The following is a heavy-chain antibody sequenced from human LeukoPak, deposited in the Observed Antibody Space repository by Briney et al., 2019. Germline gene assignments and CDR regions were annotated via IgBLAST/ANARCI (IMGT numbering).Heavy chain of an antibody. CDR2: IRYDGSNK. CDR1: GFTFSSYG. CDR3: AKVQHFGVDWFDP. V-gene: IGHV3-30*02. Sequence: GGSLRLSCAASGFTFSSYGMHWVRQAPGKGLEWVAFIRYDGSNKYYADSAKGRFTISRDNSKNTLYLQMNSLRAEDTAVYYCAKVQHFGVDWFDPWGQGTLVTVSS. J-gene: IGHJ5*02. D-gene: IGHD3-3*01.